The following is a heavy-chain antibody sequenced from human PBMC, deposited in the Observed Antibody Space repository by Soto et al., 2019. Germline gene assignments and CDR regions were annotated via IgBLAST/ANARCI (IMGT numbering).Heavy chain of an antibody. CDR3: AKDVDRGGLYYFDY. CDR1: GFTFSSYA. V-gene: IGHV3-23*01. D-gene: IGHD2-21*01. CDR2: ISGSGGST. Sequence: GGSLRLSCAASGFTFSSYAMSWVRQAPGKGLEWVSAISGSGGSTYYADSVKGRFTISRDNSKNTLYLQMNSLRAEDTVVYYCAKDVDRGGLYYFDYWGQGTLVTVSS. J-gene: IGHJ4*02.